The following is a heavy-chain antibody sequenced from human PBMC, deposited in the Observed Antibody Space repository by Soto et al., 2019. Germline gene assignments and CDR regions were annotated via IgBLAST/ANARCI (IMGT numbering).Heavy chain of an antibody. CDR2: MHYTGFS. CDR1: GDSVTSHY. CDR3: ARALYSGYDWTTVTTPYYFDY. D-gene: IGHD5-12*01. Sequence: SETLSLTCSFSGDSVTSHYLTWIRQSPEKGLEWIGYMHYTGFSHYNPSLKSRLTISVVRSKNQFTLQLSSVTVEDTAVYYCARALYSGYDWTTVTTPYYFDYWGQGTLVTVSS. V-gene: IGHV4-59*02. J-gene: IGHJ4*02.